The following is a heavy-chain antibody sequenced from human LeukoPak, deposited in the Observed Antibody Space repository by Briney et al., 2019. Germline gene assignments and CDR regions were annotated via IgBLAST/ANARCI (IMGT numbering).Heavy chain of an antibody. D-gene: IGHD1-14*01. V-gene: IGHV3-7*03. CDR2: IKQEGSEK. CDR3: ARDVLAAGATGTFDI. Sequence: GGSLSLSCAASTFTFSNYWMSWVRQAPGKGLEWVANIKQEGSEKYYVDSVKGRFTISRDNAKTSLYLQMNSLRAEDTAVYYCARDVLAAGATGTFDIWGQGTMVTVSS. CDR1: TFTFSNYW. J-gene: IGHJ3*02.